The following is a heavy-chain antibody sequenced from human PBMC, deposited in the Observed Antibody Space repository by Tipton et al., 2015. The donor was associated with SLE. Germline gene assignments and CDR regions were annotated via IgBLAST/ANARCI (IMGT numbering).Heavy chain of an antibody. D-gene: IGHD2/OR15-2a*01. CDR3: TRVESTSWAFDI. V-gene: IGHV3-74*01. Sequence: SLRLSCAASGFTFSSYWMHWVRQAPGKGLVWVSRINSDGSTTNYADSVKGRFTISRDNAKNTLYLQMNSLRAEDTAVYYCTRVESTSWAFDIWGQGTIVTVSS. J-gene: IGHJ3*02. CDR2: INSDGSTT. CDR1: GFTFSSYW.